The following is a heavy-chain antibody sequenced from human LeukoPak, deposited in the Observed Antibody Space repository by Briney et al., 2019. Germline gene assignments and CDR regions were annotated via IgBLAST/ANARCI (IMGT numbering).Heavy chain of an antibody. CDR3: ARTKPEYYDFWSGYYTCIWFPYFDY. V-gene: IGHV3-53*01. J-gene: IGHJ4*02. CDR1: GFTVSSNY. Sequence: GGSLRLSCAASGFTVSSNYMSWVRQAPGKGLEWVSVIYSGGSTYYADSVKGRFTISRDNSKNTLYLQMNSLRAEDTAVYYCARTKPEYYDFWSGYYTCIWFPYFDYWGQGTLVTVSS. D-gene: IGHD3-3*01. CDR2: IYSGGST.